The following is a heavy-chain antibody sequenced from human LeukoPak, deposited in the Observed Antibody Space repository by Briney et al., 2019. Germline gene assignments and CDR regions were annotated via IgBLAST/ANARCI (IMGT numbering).Heavy chain of an antibody. V-gene: IGHV3-30*04. CDR3: ARVGVIITFGHNWFDP. CDR1: GFTFSSYA. J-gene: IGHJ5*02. Sequence: PGRSLRLSCAASGFTFSSYAMHWVRQAPGKGLEWVAVISYDGSNKYYADSVKGRFTISRDNSKNTLYLQMNSLRAEDTAVYYCARVGVIITFGHNWFDPWGQGTLVTVSS. CDR2: ISYDGSNK. D-gene: IGHD3-16*01.